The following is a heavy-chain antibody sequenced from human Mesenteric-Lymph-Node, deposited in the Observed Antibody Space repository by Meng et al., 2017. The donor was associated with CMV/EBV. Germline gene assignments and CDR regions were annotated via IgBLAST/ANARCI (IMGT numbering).Heavy chain of an antibody. J-gene: IGHJ3*01. CDR1: GYSISSGYY. CDR3: AIPWNNDAFDV. V-gene: IGHV4-38-2*02. Sequence: GSLRLSCTVSGYSISSGYYWGWIRQPPGKGLEWIGSIYHSGSTYYNPSLQTRVTISVDTSKNQFSLKLKSVTAADTAMYYCAIPWNNDAFDVWGQGTMVTVSS. CDR2: IYHSGST. D-gene: IGHD1-1*01.